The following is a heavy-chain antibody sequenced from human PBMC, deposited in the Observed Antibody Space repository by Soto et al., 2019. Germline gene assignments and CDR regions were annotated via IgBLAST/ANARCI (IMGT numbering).Heavy chain of an antibody. CDR3: ARDSPYWYVDL. CDR2: ISASSGKT. J-gene: IGHJ2*01. CDR1: GYTFTSVV. V-gene: IGHV1-18*01. Sequence: QVQLVQSGAEVKKPGASVKVSGKASGYTFTSVVISWVRQAPRKGLEWRGWISASSGKTNYAQKRKGRVTMTTDTSTITAYMELRLLRSDDTAVYYCARDSPYWYVDLWGSGTLVTVSS.